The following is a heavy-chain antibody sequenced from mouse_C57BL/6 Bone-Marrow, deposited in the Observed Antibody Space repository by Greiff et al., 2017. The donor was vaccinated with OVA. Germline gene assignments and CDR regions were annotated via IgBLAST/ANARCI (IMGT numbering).Heavy chain of an antibody. D-gene: IGHD2-1*01. CDR1: GFNIKDYY. J-gene: IGHJ2*01. CDR3: ARGYYGNYVDY. CDR2: IDPEDGET. V-gene: IGHV14-2*01. Sequence: VQLKQSGAELVKPGASVKLSCTASGFNIKDYYMHWVKQRTEQGLEWIGRIDPEDGETKYATKFQGKATITADTSSNTAYLQLSSLTSEDTAVYYCARGYYGNYVDYWGQGTTLTVSS.